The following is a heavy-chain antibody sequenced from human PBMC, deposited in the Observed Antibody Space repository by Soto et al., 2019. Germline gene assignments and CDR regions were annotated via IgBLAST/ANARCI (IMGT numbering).Heavy chain of an antibody. D-gene: IGHD2-2*02. CDR3: ARIPTALERTHDFRY. J-gene: IGHJ4*02. CDR1: GFTFSNYA. Sequence: EVQLLESGGALVPPGGSLRRSCAASGFTFSNYAMSWVRQAPGKGLEGVCGISSSEEITEYADSVKGRFTISTYTSNNELYLQMNALRAEDTAVSYCARIPTALERTHDFRYWGQGNLVTVSS. CDR2: ISSSEEIT. V-gene: IGHV3-23*01.